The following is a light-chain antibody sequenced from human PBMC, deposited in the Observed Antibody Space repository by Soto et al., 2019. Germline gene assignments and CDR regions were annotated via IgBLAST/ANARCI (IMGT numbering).Light chain of an antibody. CDR3: SSYTSSSTYV. V-gene: IGLV2-14*01. J-gene: IGLJ1*01. CDR2: EVT. CDR1: SSDVGAYYY. Sequence: LTQPPSVSGSTGQSIPISCTGSSSDVGAYYYVSWYQQHPGKAPRIMIYEVTNRPSGVSNRFSGSKSGSTASLTISGLQAEDEADYYCSSYTSSSTYVFGTGTKVTVL.